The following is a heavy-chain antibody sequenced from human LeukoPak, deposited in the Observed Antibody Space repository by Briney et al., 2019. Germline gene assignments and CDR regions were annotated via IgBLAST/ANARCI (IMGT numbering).Heavy chain of an antibody. J-gene: IGHJ4*02. CDR3: ARDRVRYCSGGSCYYGY. V-gene: IGHV1-18*01. CDR2: ISAYNGNA. Sequence: ASVKVSCKASGYTFTSYGISWVRQAPGQGLEWMGWISAYNGNANYAQKLQGRVTMTTDTSTSTAYMELRSLRSDDTAVYYCARDRVRYCSGGSCYYGYWGQGTLVTVSS. CDR1: GYTFTSYG. D-gene: IGHD2-15*01.